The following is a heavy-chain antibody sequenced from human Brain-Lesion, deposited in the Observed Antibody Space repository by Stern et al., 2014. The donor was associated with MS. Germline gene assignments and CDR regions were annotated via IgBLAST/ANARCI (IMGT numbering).Heavy chain of an antibody. V-gene: IGHV4-61*02. Sequence: VQLQESGPGLVKPSQTLSLSCTVSGGSISSGGYYWSWIRQPAGKGLEWIGRIFNSGSTSYKPSPKSRVPKSIDTAKTHFSLRLNSMTAADTAVYYCARGRVVPGFQYYATDVWGQGTTVIVSS. D-gene: IGHD2-2*01. CDR1: GGSISSGGYY. CDR2: IFNSGST. CDR3: ARGRVVPGFQYYATDV. J-gene: IGHJ6*02.